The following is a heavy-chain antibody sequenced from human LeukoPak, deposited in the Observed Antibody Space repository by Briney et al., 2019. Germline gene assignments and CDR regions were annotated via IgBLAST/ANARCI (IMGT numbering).Heavy chain of an antibody. D-gene: IGHD5-24*01. CDR2: ISSRSSYI. J-gene: IGHJ4*02. Sequence: GGSLRLSCAASGFTFSIYSINWVRHAPGKGLEWVSSISSRSSYIYYADSVKGRLTISRDNTKNSLYLQMNRLRAEDTAVYYCARGDGYNDYWGQGTLVTVSS. V-gene: IGHV3-21*01. CDR3: ARGDGYNDY. CDR1: GFTFSIYS.